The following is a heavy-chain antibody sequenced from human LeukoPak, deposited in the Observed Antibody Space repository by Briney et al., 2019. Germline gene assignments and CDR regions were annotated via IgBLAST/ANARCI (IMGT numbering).Heavy chain of an antibody. D-gene: IGHD3-10*01. J-gene: IGHJ4*02. Sequence: GGSLRLSCAASGFTFSSYSMNWVRQAPGKGLEWVSSISSSSSYIYYADSVKGRFTISRDNAKNSLYLQMNSLRAEDTAVYYCARDRSLDYGSGSYQPTDWGQGTLVTVSS. V-gene: IGHV3-21*01. CDR3: ARDRSLDYGSGSYQPTD. CDR1: GFTFSSYS. CDR2: ISSSSSYI.